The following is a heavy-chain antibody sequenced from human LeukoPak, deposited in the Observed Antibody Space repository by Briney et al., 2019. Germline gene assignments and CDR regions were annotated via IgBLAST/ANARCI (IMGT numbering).Heavy chain of an antibody. CDR2: INHSGST. V-gene: IGHV4-34*01. CDR1: GGSFSGYY. D-gene: IGHD2-2*01. J-gene: IGHJ5*02. Sequence: ASETLSLTCAVYGGSFSGYYWSWIRQPPGKGLEWIGEINHSGSTNYNPSLKSRVTISVDTSKNQFSLKLSSVTAADTAVYYCARGRVYCSSTSCRNRFDPWGQGTLVTVSS. CDR3: ARGRVYCSSTSCRNRFDP.